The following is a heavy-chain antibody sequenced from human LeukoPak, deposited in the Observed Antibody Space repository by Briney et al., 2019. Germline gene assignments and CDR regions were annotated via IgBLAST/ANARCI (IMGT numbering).Heavy chain of an antibody. D-gene: IGHD3-22*01. J-gene: IGHJ4*02. CDR1: GYSFTSYW. Sequence: GESLKISCKGSGYSFTSYWIGWVRQMPGKGLEWMGIIYPGDSDTRYSPSFQSQVTISADKSISTAYLQWSSLKASDTAMYYCARSYYYDSSGYYYAGNFDYWGQGTLVTVSS. CDR2: IYPGDSDT. CDR3: ARSYYYDSSGYYYAGNFDY. V-gene: IGHV5-51*01.